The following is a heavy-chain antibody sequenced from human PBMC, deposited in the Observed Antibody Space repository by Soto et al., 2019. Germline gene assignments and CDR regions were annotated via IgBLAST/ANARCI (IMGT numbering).Heavy chain of an antibody. D-gene: IGHD3-22*01. Sequence: GGSLRLSCAASGFTFSSYGMHWVRQAPGKGLEWVAVISYDGSNKYYADSVKGRFTISRDNSKNTLYLQMNSLRAEDTAVYYCAKYSRGDYYDSSGYYNDAFDIWGQGTMVTVSS. J-gene: IGHJ3*02. V-gene: IGHV3-30*18. CDR2: ISYDGSNK. CDR3: AKYSRGDYYDSSGYYNDAFDI. CDR1: GFTFSSYG.